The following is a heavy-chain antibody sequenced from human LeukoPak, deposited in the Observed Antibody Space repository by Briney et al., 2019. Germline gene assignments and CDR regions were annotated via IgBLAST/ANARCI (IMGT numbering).Heavy chain of an antibody. V-gene: IGHV3-21*01. CDR1: GFTFSDYS. J-gene: IGHJ6*03. CDR3: ATSGGFVLPNSITGNWYMDV. Sequence: GGSLRLSCEASGFTFSDYSMNWVRQAPGKGLAWVASISSAGGYTYYADSVNGRFTISRDNAQNSLFLQMNSLRAEDTAVYFCATSGGFVLPNSITGNWYMDVWGRGTSVTVSS. CDR2: ISSAGGYT. D-gene: IGHD3-10*01.